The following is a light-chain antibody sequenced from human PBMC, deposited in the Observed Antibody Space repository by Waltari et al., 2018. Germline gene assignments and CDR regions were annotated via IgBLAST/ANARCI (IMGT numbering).Light chain of an antibody. V-gene: IGKV2-24*01. Sequence: DIVMTKTPLSAPVTLGQPASISCRSSQSLVHDNGNPYLSWLQQRPGQPPRLLIYKISKRLSGVPDRFSGSGAGTDFTLKISRVEAEDVGVYYCMQATQFPRTFGQGTKVEIK. J-gene: IGKJ1*01. CDR3: MQATQFPRT. CDR2: KIS. CDR1: QSLVHDNGNPY.